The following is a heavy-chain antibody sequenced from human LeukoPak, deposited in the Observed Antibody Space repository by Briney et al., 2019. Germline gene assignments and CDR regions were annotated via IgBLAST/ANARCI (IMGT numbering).Heavy chain of an antibody. CDR2: TYYRSKWFT. Sequence: QTLSLTCGVSGTSVSVKSASWNWIKQSPSRGLEWLGRTYYRSKWFTDYAVSVRGQVTINADTANNQFSLQLSAVTPEDTALYYCTRDSGSYYGHFDSWGQGTLVTVSS. CDR3: TRDSGSYYGHFDS. V-gene: IGHV6-1*01. CDR1: GTSVSVKSAS. D-gene: IGHD1-26*01. J-gene: IGHJ4*02.